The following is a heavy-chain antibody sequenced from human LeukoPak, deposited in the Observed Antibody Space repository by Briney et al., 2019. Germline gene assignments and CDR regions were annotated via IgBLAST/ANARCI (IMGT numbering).Heavy chain of an antibody. D-gene: IGHD1-26*01. CDR1: GGSISSSSYY. V-gene: IGHV4-39*01. Sequence: PSETLSLTCTVSGGSISSSSYYWGWIRQPPGKGLEWIGSIYYSGSTYYNPSLKSRVTISVDTSKNQFSLKLRSVTAADTAVYYCARRPSSVGGNGSDYWGQGNLGTVSS. CDR3: ARRPSSVGGNGSDY. J-gene: IGHJ4*02. CDR2: IYYSGST.